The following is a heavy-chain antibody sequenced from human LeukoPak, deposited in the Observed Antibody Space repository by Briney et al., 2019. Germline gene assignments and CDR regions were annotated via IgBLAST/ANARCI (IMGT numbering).Heavy chain of an antibody. CDR3: KGAWS. CDR1: GFIFSSHA. D-gene: IGHD3-3*01. Sequence: QTGGSLRLSCAASGFIFSSHAMAWVRQAPGKGLEWVSLITGNGGSTYYADSVKGRFTISRDNSKNTLFLQMNSLRAEDTAVFYCKGAWSWGQGTLVTASS. V-gene: IGHV3-23*01. J-gene: IGHJ4*02. CDR2: ITGNGGST.